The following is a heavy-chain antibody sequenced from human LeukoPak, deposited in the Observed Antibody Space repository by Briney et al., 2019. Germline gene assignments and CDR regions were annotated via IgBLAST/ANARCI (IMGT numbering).Heavy chain of an antibody. V-gene: IGHV3-7*03. J-gene: IGHJ6*03. Sequence: GGSLRLSCAASGFTFSSYWMNWLRQAPGKGLEWVANVKQDGSEKYYADSVKGRFTISRDNSKNTLYLQMNSLRAEDTAVYYCAKTSYHDFWSAPGSHHYLDVWGTGTTVTVSS. CDR2: VKQDGSEK. CDR1: GFTFSSYW. D-gene: IGHD3-3*01. CDR3: AKTSYHDFWSAPGSHHYLDV.